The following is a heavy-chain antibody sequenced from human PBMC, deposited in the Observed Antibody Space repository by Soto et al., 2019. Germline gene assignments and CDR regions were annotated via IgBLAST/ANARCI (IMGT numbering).Heavy chain of an antibody. D-gene: IGHD1-20*01. CDR3: ARRLTDNWNKGHALDF. CDR1: GGSVSSGNYF. Sequence: QLQLQESGPGLVKPAETLSLKCAVSGGSVSSGNYFWGWIRQPPGKGLEWIGNIYSNEATYYSPSPKSPVTVAADTAQNQFSLRLTPVTAAETAVYYCARRLTDNWNKGHALDFWGQGTLVTFAS. V-gene: IGHV4-39*01. J-gene: IGHJ3*01. CDR2: IYSNEAT.